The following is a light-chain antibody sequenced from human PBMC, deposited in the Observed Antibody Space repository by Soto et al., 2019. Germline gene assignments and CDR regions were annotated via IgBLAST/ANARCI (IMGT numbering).Light chain of an antibody. Sequence: EVVLTQSPGTLSLSPGERATLSCRASQSVSNSYLAWYQQKPGQAPTLLIYGASSRATGIPDRFSGSGYGKDFTVTISRLEAEDLAVYYCQQYGSSPRTFGQGTKLEI. CDR3: QQYGSSPRT. J-gene: IGKJ2*01. V-gene: IGKV3-20*01. CDR1: QSVSNSY. CDR2: GAS.